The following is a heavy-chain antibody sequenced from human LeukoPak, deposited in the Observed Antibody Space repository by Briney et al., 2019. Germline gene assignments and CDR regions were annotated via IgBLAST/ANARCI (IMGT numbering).Heavy chain of an antibody. V-gene: IGHV3-48*03. Sequence: GGSLRPSCAASGFTFSSYEMNWVRQAPGKGLEWVSYISSSGSNIYYADSVKVRFTISRDNDKNSLYLQMHSLRAEDTAVYYCARDFLGDYWGQGTLVTVSS. J-gene: IGHJ4*02. CDR1: GFTFSSYE. D-gene: IGHD2/OR15-2a*01. CDR3: ARDFLGDY. CDR2: ISSSGSNI.